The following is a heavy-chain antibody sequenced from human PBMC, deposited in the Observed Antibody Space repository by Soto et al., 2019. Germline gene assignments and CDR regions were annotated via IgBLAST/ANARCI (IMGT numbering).Heavy chain of an antibody. J-gene: IGHJ4*02. CDR2: IHHSGST. Sequence: QVQLQESGPGLVKPSETLSLTCAVSGGSISSSNWWTWVRQPPGKGLEWIGEIHHSGSTTYNPSHRSRVIISGDKSKHQFSLKLSAVTAADTAVYCCAVMVRGIKIFDYWGQGSLVTVSS. V-gene: IGHV4-4*01. CDR1: GGSISSSNW. CDR3: AVMVRGIKIFDY. D-gene: IGHD3-10*01.